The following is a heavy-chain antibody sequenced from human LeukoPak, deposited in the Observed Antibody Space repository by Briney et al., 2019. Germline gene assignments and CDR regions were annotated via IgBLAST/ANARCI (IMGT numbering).Heavy chain of an antibody. J-gene: IGHJ5*02. CDR3: ARISSIWDWFDP. CDR2: INPNSGGT. Sequence: ASVKVSCKASGYTFTGYYMHWVRQAPRQGLEWMGWINPNSGGTNYAQKFQGRATMTRDTSISTAYMELSRLRSDDTAVYYCARISSIWDWFDPWGQGTLVTVSS. D-gene: IGHD3-16*01. CDR1: GYTFTGYY. V-gene: IGHV1-2*02.